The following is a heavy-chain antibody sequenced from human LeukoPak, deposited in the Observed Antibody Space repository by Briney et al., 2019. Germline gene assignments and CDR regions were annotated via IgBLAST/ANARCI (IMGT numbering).Heavy chain of an antibody. J-gene: IGHJ4*02. V-gene: IGHV4-34*01. CDR1: GGSFSGYY. D-gene: IGHD3-10*01. CDR2: INKSGNA. Sequence: PSETLSLTCAVYGGSFSGYYWGWVRQPPGKGLEWIGEINKSGNADYNPSLKGRVTVSLDASKNQHSLNLSSVTAADTAVYYCARGYGSGSYYKYWGQGTLVTVSS. CDR3: ARGYGSGSYYKY.